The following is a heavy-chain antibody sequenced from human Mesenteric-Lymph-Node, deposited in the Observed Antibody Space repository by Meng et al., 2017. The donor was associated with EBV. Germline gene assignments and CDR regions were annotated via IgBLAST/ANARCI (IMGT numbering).Heavy chain of an antibody. Sequence: EGQRGESGGGLVQPGGSRRLSCAAFGFTFSSYAMSWVRQAPGKGLEWVSSISGSDDSTYYAGSVKGRFTISRDNSKNTLYLQMNSLRAEDTAVYYCAGGSYGSVYWGQGTLVTVSS. D-gene: IGHD5-18*01. CDR1: GFTFSSYA. CDR2: ISGSDDST. CDR3: AGGSYGSVY. V-gene: IGHV3-23*04. J-gene: IGHJ4*02.